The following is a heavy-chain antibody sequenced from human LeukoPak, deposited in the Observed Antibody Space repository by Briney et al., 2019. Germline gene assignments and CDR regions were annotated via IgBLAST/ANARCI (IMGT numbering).Heavy chain of an antibody. D-gene: IGHD4-17*01. J-gene: IGHJ4*02. CDR1: GGSISSGGYY. V-gene: IGHV4-31*03. CDR2: IYYSGST. Sequence: PSETLSLTCTVSGGSISSGGYYWSWIRQHPGKGLEWIGYIYYSGSTYYNPSLKSRVTISVDTSKNQFSLKLSSVTAADTAVYYCALHPVTTVTRIDYWGQGTLVTVSS. CDR3: ALHPVTTVTRIDY.